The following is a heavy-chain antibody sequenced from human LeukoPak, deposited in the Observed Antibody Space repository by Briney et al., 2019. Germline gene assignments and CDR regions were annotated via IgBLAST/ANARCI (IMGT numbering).Heavy chain of an antibody. Sequence: GGSLRLSCAASGFTFSSYSMNWVRQAPGKGLEWVSSISSSSSSYIYYADSVKGRFTISRDNSKNTLYLQMNSVRAEDTAVYFCARTFASGPVDYWGQGTLVTVSS. J-gene: IGHJ4*02. CDR2: ISSSSSSYI. D-gene: IGHD5-12*01. CDR3: ARTFASGPVDY. V-gene: IGHV3-21*01. CDR1: GFTFSSYS.